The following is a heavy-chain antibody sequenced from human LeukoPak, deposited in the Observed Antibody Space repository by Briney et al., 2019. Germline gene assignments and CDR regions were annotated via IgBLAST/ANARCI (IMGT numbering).Heavy chain of an antibody. J-gene: IGHJ4*02. V-gene: IGHV3-23*01. D-gene: IGHD4-17*01. CDR3: AKDNAVTTHFDY. CDR2: ISGSGGST. Sequence: PGGSLRLSCVASGFTFTDYFMSWVRQAPGKGLEWVSAISGSGGSTYYADSVKGRFTISRDNSKNTLYLQMNSLRAEDTAVYYCAKDNAVTTHFDYWGQGTLVTVSS. CDR1: GFTFTDYF.